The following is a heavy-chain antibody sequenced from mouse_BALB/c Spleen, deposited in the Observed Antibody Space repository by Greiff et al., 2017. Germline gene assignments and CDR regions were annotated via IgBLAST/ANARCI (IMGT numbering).Heavy chain of an antibody. CDR1: GFTFSSYY. J-gene: IGHJ2*01. CDR2: INSNGGST. Sequence: EVQRVESGGGLVKLGGSLKLSCAASGFTFSSYYMSWVRQTPEKRLELVAAINSNGGSTYYPDTVKGRFTISRDNAKNTLYLQMSSLKSEDTALYYCARHYYGSSYVDYWGQGTTLTVSS. D-gene: IGHD1-1*01. V-gene: IGHV5-6-2*01. CDR3: ARHYYGSSYVDY.